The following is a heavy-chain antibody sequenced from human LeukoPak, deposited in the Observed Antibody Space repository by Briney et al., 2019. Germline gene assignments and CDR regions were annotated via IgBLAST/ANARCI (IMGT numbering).Heavy chain of an antibody. J-gene: IGHJ4*02. CDR2: IYHSGST. CDR3: ARAGYSGYDYDY. Sequence: PGGSLRLSCAASGFTVSSNYMSWVRQAPGKGLEWIGYIYHSGSTYYSPSLKSRVTISVDRSKNQFSLKLSSVTAADTAVYYCARAGYSGYDYDYWGQGTLVTVSS. D-gene: IGHD5-12*01. CDR1: GFTVSSNY. V-gene: IGHV4-4*02.